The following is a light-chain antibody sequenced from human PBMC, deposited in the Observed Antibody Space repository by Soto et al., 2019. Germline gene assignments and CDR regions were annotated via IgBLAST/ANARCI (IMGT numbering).Light chain of an antibody. CDR1: SSNIGPNYD. J-gene: IGLJ1*01. Sequence: CPGSSSNIGPNYDVHWYQQLPGAAPKLLIYGNNNRPSGVPDRFSGSKSDTSASLAITGLQAEDEADYYCQSYDITQSGFVFGSGTKVTVL. CDR2: GNN. V-gene: IGLV1-40*01. CDR3: QSYDITQSGFV.